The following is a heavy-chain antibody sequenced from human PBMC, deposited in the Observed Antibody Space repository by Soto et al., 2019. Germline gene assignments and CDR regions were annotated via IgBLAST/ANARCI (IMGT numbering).Heavy chain of an antibody. D-gene: IGHD5-12*01. CDR3: ARADIDYDPHLGY. V-gene: IGHV3-74*02. J-gene: IGHJ4*02. CDR1: FIFSSYC. Sequence: EVQLLESGGGLVQPGGSLRLSCAADFIFSSYCTQWVRQPPGKGLVWVSLISGDGTSTRYADSVKGRFTISRDNAKNTLYLEVTSLRAEDMDVNYCARADIDYDPHLGYWGQGTPVIVSS. CDR2: ISGDGTST.